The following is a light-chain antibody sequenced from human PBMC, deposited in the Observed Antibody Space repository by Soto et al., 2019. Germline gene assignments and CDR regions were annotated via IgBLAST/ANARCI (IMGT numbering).Light chain of an antibody. CDR2: DAA. V-gene: IGKV3-11*01. CDR1: QSINTY. Sequence: VLTQSPGTLSLSPGEIATLSCRASQSINTYLAWYQQKPGQPPRLLIHDAAHRATGIPARFSGSGSGTDFTLTISSLEPDDFAVYYCQQRSNWRITFGQGTRLDIK. J-gene: IGKJ5*01. CDR3: QQRSNWRIT.